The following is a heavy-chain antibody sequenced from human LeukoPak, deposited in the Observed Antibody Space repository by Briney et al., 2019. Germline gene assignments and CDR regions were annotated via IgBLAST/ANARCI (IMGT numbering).Heavy chain of an antibody. CDR1: GFTFSSYW. Sequence: GGSLRLSCAASGFTFSSYWMSWVRQAPGKGLEWVAFIWFDGSNEYYTDSVKGRFTISRDNSKKTLYLQMNSLRAEDTAVYYCARDSPVTAGPFDPWGQGTLVTVSS. V-gene: IGHV3-33*08. CDR2: IWFDGSNE. D-gene: IGHD4-11*01. J-gene: IGHJ5*02. CDR3: ARDSPVTAGPFDP.